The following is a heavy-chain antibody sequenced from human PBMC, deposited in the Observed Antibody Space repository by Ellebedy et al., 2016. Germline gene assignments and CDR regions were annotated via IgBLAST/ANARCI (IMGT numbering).Heavy chain of an antibody. CDR2: SYYRSSA. J-gene: IGHJ6*01. V-gene: IGHV4-59*01. CDR1: GDSINNYY. D-gene: IGHD3-10*01. CDR3: ARVLRQRYNNAIRKSSYYYYAMDV. Sequence: SETLSLTXTVSGDSINNYYWSWIRHTPGKAPERTGYSYYRSSARYNPSLNNRATVSADASKNQLSLRLTSVTAADTAVYFCARVLRQRYNNAIRKSSYYYYAMDVWGQGTTVTVSS.